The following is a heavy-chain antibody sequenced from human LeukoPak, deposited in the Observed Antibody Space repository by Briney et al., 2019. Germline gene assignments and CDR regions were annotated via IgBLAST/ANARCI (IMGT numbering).Heavy chain of an antibody. Sequence: GRSLRLSCAASGFTFDDYAMHWVRHAPGKGLEWVSGISWNSGSIGYADSVKGRFTISRDNSKNTLYLQMNSLRAEDTAVYYCANPVVSSRRDYYYYGMDVWGQGTTVTVSS. CDR1: GFTFDDYA. CDR3: ANPVVSSRRDYYYYGMDV. V-gene: IGHV3-9*01. D-gene: IGHD6-13*01. J-gene: IGHJ6*02. CDR2: ISWNSGSI.